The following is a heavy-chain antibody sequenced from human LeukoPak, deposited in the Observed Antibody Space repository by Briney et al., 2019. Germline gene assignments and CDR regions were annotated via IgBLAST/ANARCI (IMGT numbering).Heavy chain of an antibody. CDR1: GFNFRNYA. CDR2: ISYDGSDK. D-gene: IGHD3-22*01. V-gene: IGHV3-30*04. Sequence: GGSLRLSCAASGFNFRNYAMVWVRQAPGRGLEWVAVISYDGSDKNYADSVKGRFTISGDNSKNTLYVQMNSLRAEDTADYYCARRDYDSLDYWGQGTLVTVSS. J-gene: IGHJ4*02. CDR3: ARRDYDSLDY.